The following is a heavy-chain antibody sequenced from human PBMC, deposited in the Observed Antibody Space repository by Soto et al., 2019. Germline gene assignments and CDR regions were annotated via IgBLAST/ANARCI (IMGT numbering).Heavy chain of an antibody. CDR2: MNPNSGNT. V-gene: IGHV1-8*01. CDR1: GYTFTTYD. J-gene: IGHJ6*02. Sequence: QVQLVQSGAEVRKPGASVKVSCKASGYTFTTYDINWVRQATGQGFEWMGWMNPNSGNTVYAQKFQGRVTMTRNTSINTAYMELTSLTSDDTAVYYCARYHYYYCMDVWGQGTTVTVSS. CDR3: ARYHYYYCMDV. D-gene: IGHD3-22*01.